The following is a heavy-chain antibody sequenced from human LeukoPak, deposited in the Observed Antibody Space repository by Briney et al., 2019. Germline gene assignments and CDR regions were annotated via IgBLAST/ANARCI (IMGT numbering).Heavy chain of an antibody. CDR3: ARSVVVVAADAFDI. V-gene: IGHV4-59*01. CDR2: IYYSGST. CDR1: GGSISTYY. J-gene: IGHJ3*02. Sequence: SETLSLTCTVSGGSISTYYWNWIRQPPGKGLEWIGYIYYSGSTNYNPSLKSRVTISVDTSNNQFSLKLSSVTAADTAVYYCARSVVVVAADAFDIWAKGQWSPSLQ. D-gene: IGHD2-15*01.